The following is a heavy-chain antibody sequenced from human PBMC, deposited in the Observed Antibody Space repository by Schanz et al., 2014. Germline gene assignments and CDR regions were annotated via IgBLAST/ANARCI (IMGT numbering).Heavy chain of an antibody. CDR1: GFTFSSYA. CDR2: ISGGGGTT. Sequence: EVQLVESGGGVVQPGRSLRLSCAASGFTFSSYALHWVRQAPGKGLEWVSAISGGGGTTYYADSVKGRFTISRDNSKNTLYLQMNSLRAEDTAVYYCAKDRSWDYDSSGYFDYWGQGTLVTVSS. V-gene: IGHV3-23*04. CDR3: AKDRSWDYDSSGYFDY. J-gene: IGHJ4*02. D-gene: IGHD3-22*01.